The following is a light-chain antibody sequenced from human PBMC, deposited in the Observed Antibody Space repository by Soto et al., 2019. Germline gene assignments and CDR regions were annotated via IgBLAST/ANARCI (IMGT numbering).Light chain of an antibody. CDR2: EVS. V-gene: IGLV2-23*02. Sequence: QSVLTQPASVSGSPGHSITISCTGSSSDVGNYKFVSWYQQYPGKAPKVMLYEVSKRPSGVSYRFSGSQSGNTASLTISGLQAEDEADYYCCSYAGSYSSYFFGTGTKVTVL. CDR1: SSDVGNYKF. CDR3: CSYAGSYSSYF. J-gene: IGLJ1*01.